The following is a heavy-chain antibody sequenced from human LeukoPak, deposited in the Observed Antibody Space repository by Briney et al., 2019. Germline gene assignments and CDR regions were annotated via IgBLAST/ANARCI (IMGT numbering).Heavy chain of an antibody. CDR2: IYPGDSDT. V-gene: IGHV5-51*01. D-gene: IGHD2-2*01. CDR1: GYSFTSYW. CDR3: ARGTDGRYSSSTSCFNWFDP. Sequence: GESLKISCKGSGYSFTSYWIGWVRQMPEKGLEWMGIIYPGDSDTRYSPSFQGQVTISADKSISTAYLQWSSLKASDTAMYYCARGTDGRYSSSTSCFNWFDPWGQGTLVTVSS. J-gene: IGHJ5*02.